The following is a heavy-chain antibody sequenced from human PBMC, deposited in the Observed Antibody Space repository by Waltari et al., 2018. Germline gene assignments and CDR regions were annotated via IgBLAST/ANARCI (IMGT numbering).Heavy chain of an antibody. D-gene: IGHD2-15*01. Sequence: QVQLQESGPGLVKPSGTLSVTCAVPGKSISGNYWWSWVRQSPGKGLEWIGQIHGSGRSNYNPSLESRVTVSIDTSNNHFSLKVTSATAADTAVYFCARDRGRGLFLDSWGQGTLVTVSP. J-gene: IGHJ4*02. CDR1: GKSISGNYW. CDR3: ARDRGRGLFLDS. CDR2: IHGSGRS. V-gene: IGHV4-4*02.